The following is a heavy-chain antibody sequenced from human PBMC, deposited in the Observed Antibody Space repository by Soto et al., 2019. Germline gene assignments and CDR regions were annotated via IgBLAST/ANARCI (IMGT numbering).Heavy chain of an antibody. CDR1: GGTFSSYA. V-gene: IGHV1-18*01. CDR2: ISTNNGTK. CDR3: ARARERYFDDGSGYRPLDY. J-gene: IGHJ4*02. Sequence: ASVKVSCKASGGTFSSYAISWVRQAPGQGLEWLGWISTNNGTKNHAQNLQGRVTMTTDTSTRTAYMELRSLRSGDTAVYYCARARERYFDDGSGYRPLDYWGQGTLVTVSS. D-gene: IGHD3-22*01.